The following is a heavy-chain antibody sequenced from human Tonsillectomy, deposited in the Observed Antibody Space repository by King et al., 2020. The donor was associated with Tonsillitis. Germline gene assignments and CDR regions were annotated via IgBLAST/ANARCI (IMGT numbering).Heavy chain of an antibody. D-gene: IGHD3-3*01. J-gene: IGHJ6*03. CDR3: ARGITISGVSPGDYYYYVDV. CDR2: INTSGGT. V-gene: IGHV4-61*02. CDR1: GVSISRGSFY. Sequence: QVQLQESGPGLVKPSQTLSLTCSVSGVSISRGSFYWTWIRQPAGKGLEWVGRINTSGGTDYNPSLKSRLSISLDSSNNQFSLKLSSVTAADTADYYCARGITISGVSPGDYYYYVDVWGRGTPVTVSS.